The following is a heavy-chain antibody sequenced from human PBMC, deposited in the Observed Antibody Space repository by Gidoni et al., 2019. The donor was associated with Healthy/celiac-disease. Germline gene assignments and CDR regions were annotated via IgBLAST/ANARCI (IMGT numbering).Heavy chain of an antibody. V-gene: IGHV5-51*01. J-gene: IGHJ4*02. CDR1: GYSFTSYW. D-gene: IGHD6-13*01. Sequence: EVQLVQSGAEVKKPGESLKISCKGSGYSFTSYWIGWVRQMPGKGLEWMGIIYPGDSDTKYSPSFQGQVTISADKSISTAYLQWSSLKASDTAMYYCARQDSTGIAAAGSFLDYWGQGTLVTVSS. CDR3: ARQDSTGIAAAGSFLDY. CDR2: IYPGDSDT.